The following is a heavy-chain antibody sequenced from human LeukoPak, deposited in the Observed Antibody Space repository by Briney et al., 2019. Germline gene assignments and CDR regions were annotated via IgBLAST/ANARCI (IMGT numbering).Heavy chain of an antibody. CDR3: ARDRQHGSGSYSAFDI. Sequence: ASETLSLTCTVSGGSIYSYYWSWIRQPAGEGLEWIGRIYTSGGTNYNPSLKSRVTMSVDTSKNQFSLRLSSVTAADTAVYYCARDRQHGSGSYSAFDIWGQGTMVTVSS. CDR2: IYTSGGT. J-gene: IGHJ3*02. CDR1: GGSIYSYY. D-gene: IGHD3-10*01. V-gene: IGHV4-4*07.